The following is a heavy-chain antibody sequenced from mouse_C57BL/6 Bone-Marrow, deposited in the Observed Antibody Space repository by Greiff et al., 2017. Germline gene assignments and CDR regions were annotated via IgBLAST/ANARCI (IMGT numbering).Heavy chain of an antibody. CDR1: GFTFSDYG. J-gene: IGHJ1*03. D-gene: IGHD1-1*01. Sequence: EVKLMESGGGLVQPGGSLKLSCAASGFTFSDYGMAWVRQAPRKGPEWVAFISNLAYSIYYADTVTGRFTISRENAKNTLDLEMSSVGSEDTAMYYCARRAYGSRYWYLDVWGTGTTVTVSS. V-gene: IGHV5-15*01. CDR2: ISNLAYSI. CDR3: ARRAYGSRYWYLDV.